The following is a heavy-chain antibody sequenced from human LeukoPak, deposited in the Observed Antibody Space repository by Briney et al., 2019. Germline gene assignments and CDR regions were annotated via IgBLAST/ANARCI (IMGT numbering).Heavy chain of an antibody. Sequence: GGSLRLSCAASGFTVSSNYVSWVRQAPGKGLEWVSVIYSGGSTYYADSVKGRFTISRDNSKNTLYLQMNSLSAEDTALYFCARDVEYSNIYFYYYIDVWGKGTTVTVSS. CDR3: ARDVEYSNIYFYYYIDV. V-gene: IGHV3-53*01. J-gene: IGHJ6*03. CDR2: IYSGGST. CDR1: GFTVSSNY. D-gene: IGHD6-6*01.